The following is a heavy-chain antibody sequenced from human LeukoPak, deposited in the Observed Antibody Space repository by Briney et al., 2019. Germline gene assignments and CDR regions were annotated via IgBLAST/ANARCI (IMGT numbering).Heavy chain of an antibody. V-gene: IGHV4-61*02. Sequence: PSETLSLTCTVSGGSISSGSYYWSWIRQPAGKGLEWIGRIYTSGSTNYNPSLKSRVTISVDTSKNQFSLKLSSVTAADTAVYYCARTSIIATPYYFDYWGQGTLVTVSS. CDR2: IYTSGST. D-gene: IGHD1-26*01. CDR1: GGSISSGSYY. CDR3: ARTSIIATPYYFDY. J-gene: IGHJ4*02.